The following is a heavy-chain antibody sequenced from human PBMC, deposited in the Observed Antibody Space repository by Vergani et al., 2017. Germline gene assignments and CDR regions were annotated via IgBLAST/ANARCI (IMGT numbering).Heavy chain of an antibody. D-gene: IGHD3-16*01. CDR1: GFTLSNYD. Sequence: QVQLVESGGGGVQRGGSLRLSCATSGFTLSNYDMQWIRQGPGKGLEFVAFIQFVGSNQYYADSVKGRFTLSRDFSKNTLYLQMNSLRTDDTATYYCAKHFRGWGIDYWGQGTQFIVSS. J-gene: IGHJ4*02. CDR3: AKHFRGWGIDY. CDR2: IQFVGSNQ. V-gene: IGHV3-30*02.